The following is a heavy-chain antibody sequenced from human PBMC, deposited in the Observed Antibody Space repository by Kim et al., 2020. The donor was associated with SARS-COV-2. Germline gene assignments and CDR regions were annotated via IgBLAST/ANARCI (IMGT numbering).Heavy chain of an antibody. CDR2: IYYSGST. V-gene: IGHV4-59*01. CDR1: GGSISSYY. J-gene: IGHJ4*02. CDR3: ARSSYRDGYNFIGY. D-gene: IGHD5-12*01. Sequence: SETLSLTCTVSGGSISSYYWSWIRQPPGKGLEWIGYIYYSGSTNYNPSLKSRVTISVDTSKNQFSLKLSSVTAADTAVYYCARSSYRDGYNFIGYWGQGTLVTVSS.